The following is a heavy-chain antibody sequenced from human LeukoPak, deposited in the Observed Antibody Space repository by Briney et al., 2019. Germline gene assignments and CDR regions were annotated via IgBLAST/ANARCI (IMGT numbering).Heavy chain of an antibody. CDR2: IYYSGST. Sequence: SETLSLTCTVSGGSLSSGDYYWSWIRQPPGKGLEWIGYIYYSGSTYYNPSLKSRVTISVDTSKNQFSLKLSSVTAADTAVYYCARVRGYCTNGVCYTGGYYYMDVWGKGTTVTVSS. J-gene: IGHJ6*03. CDR3: ARVRGYCTNGVCYTGGYYYMDV. D-gene: IGHD2-8*01. CDR1: GGSLSSGDYY. V-gene: IGHV4-30-4*08.